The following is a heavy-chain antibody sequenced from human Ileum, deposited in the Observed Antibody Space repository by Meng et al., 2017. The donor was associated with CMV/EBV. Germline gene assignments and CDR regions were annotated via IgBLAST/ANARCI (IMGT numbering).Heavy chain of an antibody. J-gene: IGHJ4*02. CDR2: IYYSGST. V-gene: IGHV4-39*07. Sequence: SETLSLTCTVSGGSISSSSYYWGWIRQPPGKGLEWIGSIYYSGSTYYNPSLKSRVTISVDTSKNQFSLKLSSVTAADTAVYYCASDLMDCSSTSCSYYFDYWGQGTLVTVSS. CDR3: ASDLMDCSSTSCSYYFDY. D-gene: IGHD2-2*01. CDR1: GGSISSSSYY.